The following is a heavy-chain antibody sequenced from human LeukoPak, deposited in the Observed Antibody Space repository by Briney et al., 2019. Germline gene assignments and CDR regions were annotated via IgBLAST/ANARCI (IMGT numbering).Heavy chain of an antibody. J-gene: IGHJ4*02. CDR1: GFIFSNYG. CDR2: ISYDGSNK. CDR3: AKDLGNYDILTGYYMIWAPLDY. V-gene: IGHV3-30*18. D-gene: IGHD3-9*01. Sequence: GRSLRLSCAASGFIFSNYGMHWVRQAPGKGLEWVAVISYDGSNKYYADSVKGRFTISRDNSKNTLYLQMNSLRAEDTAVYYCAKDLGNYDILTGYYMIWAPLDYWGQGTLVTVSS.